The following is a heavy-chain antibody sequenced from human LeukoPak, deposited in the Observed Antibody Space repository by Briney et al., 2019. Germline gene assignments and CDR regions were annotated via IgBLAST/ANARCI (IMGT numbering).Heavy chain of an antibody. J-gene: IGHJ4*02. CDR2: ISSSSSTI. V-gene: IGHV3-48*01. CDR3: ARVVGDSRSYLH. Sequence: GGSLRLSCAASGFTFSGYSMNWVRQAPGKGLEWFSYISSSSSTIHYADSVKGRFTISRDNVKNSLYLQMNSLRGEDTAVYYCARVVGDSRSYLHWGQGTLVTVSS. CDR1: GFTFSGYS. D-gene: IGHD3-10*01.